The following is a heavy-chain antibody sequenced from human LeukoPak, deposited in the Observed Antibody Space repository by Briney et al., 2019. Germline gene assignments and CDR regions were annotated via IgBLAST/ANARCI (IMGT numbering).Heavy chain of an antibody. V-gene: IGHV1-18*01. CDR2: ISAYNGNT. J-gene: IGHJ6*03. D-gene: IGHD1-26*01. CDR1: GYTFTSYG. CDR3: ARGVVGATSYFYMDV. Sequence: GASVKVSCRASGYTFTSYGISWVRQAPGQGLEWMGWISAYNGNTNYAQKLQGRVTMTTDTSTSTAYMELRSLRSDDTAVYYCARGVVGATSYFYMDVWGKGTTVTVSS.